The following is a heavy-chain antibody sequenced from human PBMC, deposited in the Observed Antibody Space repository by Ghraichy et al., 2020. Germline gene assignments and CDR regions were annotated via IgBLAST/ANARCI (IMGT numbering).Heavy chain of an antibody. CDR2: ISAYNGNT. CDR3: ARLMGYCSGGSCYVGNYYYYGMDV. CDR1: GYTFTSYG. D-gene: IGHD2-15*01. Sequence: ASVKVSCKASGYTFTSYGISWVRQAPGQGLEWMGWISAYNGNTNYAQKLQGRVTMTTDTSTSTAYMELRSLRSDDTAVYYCARLMGYCSGGSCYVGNYYYYGMDVWGQGTTVTVSS. V-gene: IGHV1-18*04. J-gene: IGHJ6*02.